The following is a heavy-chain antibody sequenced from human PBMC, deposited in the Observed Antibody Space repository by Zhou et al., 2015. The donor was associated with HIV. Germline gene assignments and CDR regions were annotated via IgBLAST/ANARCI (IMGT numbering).Heavy chain of an antibody. CDR2: IIPIFGTA. V-gene: IGHV1-69*01. Sequence: QVQLVQSGAEVKKPGSSVKVSCKASGGTFSSYAISWVRQAPGQGLEWMGGIIPIFGTANYAQKFQGRVTITADESTSTAYMELSSLRSEDTAVYYCAREGGGRIQLWLLDWFDPWGQGTLVTVSS. J-gene: IGHJ5*02. CDR1: GGTFSSYA. CDR3: AREGGGRIQLWLLDWFDP. D-gene: IGHD5-18*01.